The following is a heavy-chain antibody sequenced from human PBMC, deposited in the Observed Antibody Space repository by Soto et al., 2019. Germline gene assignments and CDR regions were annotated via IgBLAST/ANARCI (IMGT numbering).Heavy chain of an antibody. J-gene: IGHJ4*02. Sequence: QITLKESGPTLVKPTQTLTLTCTFSGFSLSTSGVGVGWIRQPPGKALEWLALIYWDDDKRYSPSLKSRLTXTMXTSKNQVVLTMTNMDPVDTATYYCAHSSEVGELSHWGQGTLVTVSS. V-gene: IGHV2-5*02. CDR3: AHSSEVGELSH. D-gene: IGHD3-10*01. CDR1: GFSLSTSGVG. CDR2: IYWDDDK.